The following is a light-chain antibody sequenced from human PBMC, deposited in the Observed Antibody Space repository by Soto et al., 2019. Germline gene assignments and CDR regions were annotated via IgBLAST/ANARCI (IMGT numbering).Light chain of an antibody. V-gene: IGKV1-27*01. CDR3: QKYNGAPWT. J-gene: IGKJ1*01. CDR1: QDIGDH. Sequence: DIPMTQSPSSLSASVGDRVTITCRASQDIGDHLAWYHQKPGKVPNLLIYAASTLQSGVPSRFSGSGSGTDFTLTISSLQPEDVATYYCQKYNGAPWTFGQGTEVEIK. CDR2: AAS.